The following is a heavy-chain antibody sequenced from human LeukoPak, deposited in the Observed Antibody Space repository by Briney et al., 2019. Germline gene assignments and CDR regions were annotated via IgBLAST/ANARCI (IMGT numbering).Heavy chain of an antibody. V-gene: IGHV1-69*13. CDR2: IIPIFGTA. CDR3: ARHPITMVRRNWFDP. D-gene: IGHD3-10*01. J-gene: IGHJ5*02. CDR1: GGTFSSYA. Sequence: VASVKVSCKASGGTFSSYAISWVRQAPGQGLEWMGGIIPIFGTANYAQKFQGRVTITADESTSTAYMELSSLRSEDTAVYYCARHPITMVRRNWFDPWGQGTLVTVSS.